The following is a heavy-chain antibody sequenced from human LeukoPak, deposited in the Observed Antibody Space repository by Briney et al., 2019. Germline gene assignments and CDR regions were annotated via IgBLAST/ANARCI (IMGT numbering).Heavy chain of an antibody. D-gene: IGHD6-13*01. CDR3: AKGVAAAGTATDYYYMDV. J-gene: IGHJ6*03. V-gene: IGHV3-23*01. Sequence: GGSLRLSCVASGFTFSSYAMSWVRQAPGKGLEWVSAISGSGGSTYYADSVKGRFTISRDNSKNTLYLQMNSLRAEDTAVYYCAKGVAAAGTATDYYYMDVWGKGTTVTVSS. CDR1: GFTFSSYA. CDR2: ISGSGGST.